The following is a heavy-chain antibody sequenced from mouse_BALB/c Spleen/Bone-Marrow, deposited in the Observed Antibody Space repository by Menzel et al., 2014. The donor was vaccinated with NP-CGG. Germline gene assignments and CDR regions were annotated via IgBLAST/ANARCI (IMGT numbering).Heavy chain of an antibody. CDR1: GYTFTSYW. Sequence: VQLQQSGAELVKPGASVKLSCKASGYTFTSYWMHWVKQRPGQGLEWIGEINPSNGRTNYNEKFKNKATLTVDKSSSTAYMKDSSLTSEDSAVYYCARPTVRNTLDYWGQGTTLTVSS. V-gene: IGHV1S81*02. J-gene: IGHJ2*01. CDR3: ARPTVRNTLDY. CDR2: INPSNGRT. D-gene: IGHD3-2*01.